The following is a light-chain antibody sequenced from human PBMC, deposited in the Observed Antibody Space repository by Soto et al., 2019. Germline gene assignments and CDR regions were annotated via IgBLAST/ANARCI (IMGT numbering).Light chain of an antibody. CDR3: QQYYSYPYT. J-gene: IGKJ2*01. V-gene: IGKV1-8*01. Sequence: AXXXTQSXSSXXASTGDRVTITCRASQGISSXLAWYQQKPGKAPKLLIYAASTLQSGVPSRFSGSGSGTDFTLTISCLQSEDFATYYCQQYYSYPYTFGQGTKLEIK. CDR1: QGISSX. CDR2: AAS.